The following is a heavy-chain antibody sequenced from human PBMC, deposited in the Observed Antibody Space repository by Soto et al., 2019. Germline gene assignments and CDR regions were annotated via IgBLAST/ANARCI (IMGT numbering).Heavy chain of an antibody. CDR1: GVSISSGDDY. CDR2: IYSSGST. V-gene: IGHV4-30-4*01. CDR3: ARGGGYDY. J-gene: IGHJ4*02. Sequence: QVQLQESGPGVVKPSQTLSLTCIVSGVSISSGDDYWSWIRQPPGKGLEWIGYIYSSGSTYCNPSLRSRATISADTSKNQFSLELTSVTAADTAVYYCARGGGYDYWGQGALVPVSS. D-gene: IGHD3-22*01.